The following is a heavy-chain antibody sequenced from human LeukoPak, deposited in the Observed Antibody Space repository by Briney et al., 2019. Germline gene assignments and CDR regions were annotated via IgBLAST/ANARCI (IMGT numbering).Heavy chain of an antibody. J-gene: IGHJ6*02. CDR2: ISGSGGST. CDR1: GFTFSSYA. V-gene: IGHV3-23*01. Sequence: GGSLRLSCAASGFTFSSYAMSWVRQAPGKGLEWVSAISGSGGSTYYADSVKGRSTISRDNSKNTLYLQMNSLRAEDTAVYYCARVRGVNPYYYGMDVWGQGTTVTVSS. CDR3: ARVRGVNPYYYGMDV. D-gene: IGHD3-10*01.